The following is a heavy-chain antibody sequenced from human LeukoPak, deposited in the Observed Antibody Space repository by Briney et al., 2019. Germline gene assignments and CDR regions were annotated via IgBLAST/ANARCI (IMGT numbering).Heavy chain of an antibody. D-gene: IGHD2-15*01. Sequence: GGSLRLSCAASGFTVSSNYMSWVRQAPGKGLEWVSVIYSGGSTYYADSVKGRFTISRDNSKNTLYLQMNSLRAEDTAVYYCAGDFIRCSGGSCRYYFDYWGQGTLVTVSS. CDR1: GFTVSSNY. CDR2: IYSGGST. J-gene: IGHJ4*02. V-gene: IGHV3-53*01. CDR3: AGDFIRCSGGSCRYYFDY.